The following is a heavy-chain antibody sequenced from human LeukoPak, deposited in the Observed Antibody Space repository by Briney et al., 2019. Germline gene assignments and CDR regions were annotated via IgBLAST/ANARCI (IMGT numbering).Heavy chain of an antibody. J-gene: IGHJ4*02. V-gene: IGHV3-30*02. CDR2: IRYDGSNK. Sequence: GGSLRLSCAASGFTFSSYGMHWVRQAPGKGLEWVAFIRYDGSNKYYADSVRGRFTISRDNSKNTLYLQMNSLRAEATAVYYCAKRRGSGSYVPFDYWGQGTLVTVSS. CDR3: AKRRGSGSYVPFDY. D-gene: IGHD1-26*01. CDR1: GFTFSSYG.